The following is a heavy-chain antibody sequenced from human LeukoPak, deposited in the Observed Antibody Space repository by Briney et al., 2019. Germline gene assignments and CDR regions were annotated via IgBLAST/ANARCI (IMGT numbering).Heavy chain of an antibody. V-gene: IGHV3-23*01. D-gene: IGHD3-10*01. CDR2: IDASGSST. J-gene: IGHJ3*02. CDR3: ARGLSSVNDAFDI. Sequence: PGGSVRLSCAASEFLFSSYAMNWVRQAPGKGLEGVSGIDASGSSTYYADSVKGRFTISRDNSKSTLYLQMNSLRAEDTAVYYCARGLSSVNDAFDIWGQGTLVTVSS. CDR1: EFLFSSYA.